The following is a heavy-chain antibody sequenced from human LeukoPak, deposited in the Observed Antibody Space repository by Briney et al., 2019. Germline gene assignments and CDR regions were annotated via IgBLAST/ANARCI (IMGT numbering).Heavy chain of an antibody. CDR3: ARPATRWVYYYMDV. CDR1: GFTFSSYS. D-gene: IGHD6-25*01. CDR2: ISSSSSTI. V-gene: IGHV3-48*01. J-gene: IGHJ6*03. Sequence: GGSLRLSCAASGFTFSSYSMNWVRQAPGKGLEWVSYISSSSSTIYYADSVKGRFTISRDNAKNSLYLQMNSLRAEDTAVYYCARPATRWVYYYMDVWGKGTTVTVSS.